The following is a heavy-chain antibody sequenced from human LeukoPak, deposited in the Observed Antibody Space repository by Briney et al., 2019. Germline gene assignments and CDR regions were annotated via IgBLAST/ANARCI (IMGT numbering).Heavy chain of an antibody. CDR1: GFTFSSYG. D-gene: IGHD4-23*01. V-gene: IGHV3-30*02. J-gene: IGHJ4*02. CDR2: IRYDGSNK. CDR3: AKDLVTPSSSYFDY. Sequence: GGSLRLSCAASGFTFSSYGMHWVRQAPGKGLEWVAFIRYDGSNKYYADSVKGRFTISRDDSKNTLYLQMNSLRAEDTAVYYCAKDLVTPSSSYFDYWGQGTLVTVSS.